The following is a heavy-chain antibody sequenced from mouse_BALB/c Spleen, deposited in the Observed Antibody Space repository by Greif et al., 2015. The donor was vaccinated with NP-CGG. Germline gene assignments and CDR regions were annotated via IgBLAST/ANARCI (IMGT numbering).Heavy chain of an antibody. D-gene: IGHD2-1*01. J-gene: IGHJ4*01. CDR1: GYTFTDYA. Sequence: QVQLQQSGPEVVRPGVSGKISCRGSGYTFTDYAMHWGKRSHAKSLEWIGVISTYNGNTNYNQKFKGKATMTVDKSSSTAYMELARLTSEDSAIYYCARLGNYGNPYYYAMDYWGQGTSVTVSS. CDR3: ARLGNYGNPYYYAMDY. V-gene: IGHV1-67*01. CDR2: ISTYNGNT.